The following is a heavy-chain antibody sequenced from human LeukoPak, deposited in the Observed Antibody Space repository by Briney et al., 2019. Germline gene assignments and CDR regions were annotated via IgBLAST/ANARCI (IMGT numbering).Heavy chain of an antibody. J-gene: IGHJ3*02. D-gene: IGHD3-3*01. Sequence: PSETLSLTCTVSGGSISGSSYYWGWIRQPPGKGLEWIGSIYYSGSTYYNPSLKSRVTISVDTSKNQFSLKLSSVTAADTAVYYCASPKSYDFWRPDAFDIWGQGTMVTVSS. CDR3: ASPKSYDFWRPDAFDI. V-gene: IGHV4-39*01. CDR2: IYYSGST. CDR1: GGSISGSSYY.